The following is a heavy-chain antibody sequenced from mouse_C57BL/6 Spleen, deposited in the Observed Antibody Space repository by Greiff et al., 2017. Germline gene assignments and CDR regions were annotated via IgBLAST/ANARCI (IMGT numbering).Heavy chain of an antibody. CDR3: VRHGAQFPNWYFDV. CDR2: IRSKSNNYAT. CDR1: GFSFNTYA. V-gene: IGHV10-1*01. Sequence: EVMLVESGGGLVQPKGSLKLSCAASGFSFNTYAMNWVRQAPGKGLEWVARIRSKSNNYATYYADSVKDRFTISRDDSESMLYLQMNNLKTEDTAMYYGVRHGAQFPNWYFDVWGTGTTVTVSS. J-gene: IGHJ1*03.